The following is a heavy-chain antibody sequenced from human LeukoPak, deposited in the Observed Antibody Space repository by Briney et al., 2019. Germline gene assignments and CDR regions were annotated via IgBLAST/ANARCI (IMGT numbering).Heavy chain of an antibody. CDR2: IKEDGTET. CDR1: GFIFSGSW. D-gene: IGHD5-24*01. CDR3: AKEGRSLQTY. Sequence: GGSLRLSCTASGFIFSGSWMAWNRQAPGKGLEWVAIIKEDGTETYYVDSVKGRFTISRDNAKNSLYLQMNSLRVEDTAVYYCAKEGRSLQTYWGQGTLATVSS. J-gene: IGHJ4*02. V-gene: IGHV3-7*03.